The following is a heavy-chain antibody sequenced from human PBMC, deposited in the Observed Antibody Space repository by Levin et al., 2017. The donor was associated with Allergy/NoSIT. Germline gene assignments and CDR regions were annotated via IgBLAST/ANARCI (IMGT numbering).Heavy chain of an antibody. CDR2: ISYDGSNK. CDR1: GFTFSSYG. D-gene: IGHD3-10*01. J-gene: IGHJ4*02. CDR3: AKTKGKGHRPFDY. Sequence: GESLKISCAASGFTFSSYGMHWVRQAPGKGLEWVAVISYDGSNKYYADSVKGRFTISRDNSKNTLYLQMNSLRAEDTAVYYCAKTKGKGHRPFDYWGQGTLVTVSS. V-gene: IGHV3-30*18.